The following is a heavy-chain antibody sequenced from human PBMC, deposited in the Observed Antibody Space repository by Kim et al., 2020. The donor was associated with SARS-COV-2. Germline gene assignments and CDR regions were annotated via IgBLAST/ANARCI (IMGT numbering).Heavy chain of an antibody. J-gene: IGHJ3*02. CDR3: AANFDI. Sequence: YGNNKYYAESVKGRFTISRDNSKNWLDLQRNSLRAEDTAVYYCAANFDIWGQGTMVTVSS. CDR2: YGNNK. V-gene: IGHV3-33*01.